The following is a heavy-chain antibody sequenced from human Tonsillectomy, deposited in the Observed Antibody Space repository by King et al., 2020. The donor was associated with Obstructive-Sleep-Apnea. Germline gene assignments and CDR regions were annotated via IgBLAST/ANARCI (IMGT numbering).Heavy chain of an antibody. Sequence: VQLQESGPGLVKPSETLSLTCTVSGYSISSGYYWGWIRQPPGKGLEWIGSIYHSGSTYYNPSLKRRVTISVYTSKNQFSLNLSSVTAADTAVYYCASAPYCSSTSCYWFDPWGQGTLVTVSS. CDR1: GYSISSGYY. CDR3: ASAPYCSSTSCYWFDP. D-gene: IGHD2-2*01. CDR2: IYHSGST. J-gene: IGHJ5*02. V-gene: IGHV4-38-2*02.